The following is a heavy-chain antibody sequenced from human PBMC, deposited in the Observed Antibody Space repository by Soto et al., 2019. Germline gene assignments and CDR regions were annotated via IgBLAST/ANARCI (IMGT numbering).Heavy chain of an antibody. CDR1: GGSSGSYD. Sequence: PSETLSLTCTVAGGSSGSYDWSCIRQPPGKGLERIGYIYYSGSTNYNPSLKSRVTISVDTSKNQFSLKLSSVTAADTAVYYCARHEAYSSSWYEWFDPWGQGTLVTVSS. CDR2: IYYSGST. V-gene: IGHV4-59*08. J-gene: IGHJ5*02. CDR3: ARHEAYSSSWYEWFDP. D-gene: IGHD6-13*01.